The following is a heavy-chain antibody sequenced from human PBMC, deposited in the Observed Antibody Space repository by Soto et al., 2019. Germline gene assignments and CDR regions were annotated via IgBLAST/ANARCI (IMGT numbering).Heavy chain of an antibody. J-gene: IGHJ2*01. CDR2: ISSSSFSI. CDR1: RFTFSDYD. Sequence: GGSLRLSCAASRFTFSDYDMNWVRQAPGKGLEWVSYISSSSFSIYYADSAKGRFTISRDNAKNSLSLQMNSLRAEDTAVYYCARISLVVPGSLYWYFDLWGRGTLVTVSS. V-gene: IGHV3-48*01. D-gene: IGHD3-22*01. CDR3: ARISLVVPGSLYWYFDL.